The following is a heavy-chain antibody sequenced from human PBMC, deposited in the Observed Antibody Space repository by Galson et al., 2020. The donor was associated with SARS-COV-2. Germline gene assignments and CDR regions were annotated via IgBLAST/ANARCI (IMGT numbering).Heavy chain of an antibody. V-gene: IGHV3-74*01. D-gene: IGHD3-16*01. CDR2: IYSEDRRT. Sequence: PGKAPQRASRIYSEDRRTSYADSVKGRLTISGDNAKNTLYLQMNSLRAEDTAVYYCARGDMGDDYFDYWGQGTLVTVSS. J-gene: IGHJ4*02. CDR3: ARGDMGDDYFDY.